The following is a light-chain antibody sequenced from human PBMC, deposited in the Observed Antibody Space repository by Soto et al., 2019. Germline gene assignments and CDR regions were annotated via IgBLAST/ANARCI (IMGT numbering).Light chain of an antibody. V-gene: IGKV1-33*01. J-gene: IGKJ5*01. Sequence: DIQMIQSPSSLSASVGDRVTITCQASQNINNYLNWYQQKPGGAPKLLIYDASNLEAGVPSRFRGSGSGTDFTFTISRLQPEDIATYYCQQYENLPTFGQGTRLEIK. CDR2: DAS. CDR3: QQYENLPT. CDR1: QNINNY.